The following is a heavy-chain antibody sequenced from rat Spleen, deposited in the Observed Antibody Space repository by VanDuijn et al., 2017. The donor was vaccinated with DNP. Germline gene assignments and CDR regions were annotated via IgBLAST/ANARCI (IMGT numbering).Heavy chain of an antibody. D-gene: IGHD1-2*01. Sequence: QVQLKESGPVLVQPSQTLSHTCTVSGFSLTSYSVHWVRQHSGKSLEWMGRRWSDGDTSYNSAFTSRLSISRDISKSQVFLKMNSLQPEDTGTYYCARQTIAARSFDYWGQGVMVTVSS. V-gene: IGHV2S27*01. CDR2: RWSDGDT. CDR1: GFSLTSYS. CDR3: ARQTIAARSFDY. J-gene: IGHJ2*01.